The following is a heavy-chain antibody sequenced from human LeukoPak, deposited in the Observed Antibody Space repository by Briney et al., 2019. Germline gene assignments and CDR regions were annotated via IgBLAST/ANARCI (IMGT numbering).Heavy chain of an antibody. Sequence: GGSLRLSCAASGFTLSSYATSWVRQAPGKGLEWVSATSSSDAGTYHAESVRGRFTISRDNSKNTLFLQMNRLRPEDAAVYYCAKAPVTTCRGAYCYPFDYWGQGTLVTVSS. J-gene: IGHJ4*02. CDR3: AKAPVTTCRGAYCYPFDY. V-gene: IGHV3-23*01. CDR1: GFTLSSYA. CDR2: TSSSDAGT. D-gene: IGHD2-21*01.